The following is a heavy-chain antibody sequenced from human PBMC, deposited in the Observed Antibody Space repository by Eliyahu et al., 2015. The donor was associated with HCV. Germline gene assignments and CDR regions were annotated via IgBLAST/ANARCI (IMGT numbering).Heavy chain of an antibody. V-gene: IGHV4-59*01. D-gene: IGHD6-19*01. Sequence: QVQLQESGPGLVKPSETXSLTCTVSGGSIXTYYCSWXRQSPGKGLEWIGYIHYSGSTXYXPSLKSRVTXSLDTSKNQFSLNLTSVTAADTAIYYCASGGGGIAVTGTGGWFDPWGQGTLVTVSS. CDR1: GGSIXTYY. CDR2: IHYSGST. J-gene: IGHJ5*02. CDR3: ASGGGGIAVTGTGGWFDP.